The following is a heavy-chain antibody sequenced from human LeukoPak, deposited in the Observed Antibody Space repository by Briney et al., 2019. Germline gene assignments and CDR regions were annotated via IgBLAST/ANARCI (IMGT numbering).Heavy chain of an antibody. J-gene: IGHJ4*02. CDR2: ISSDGKTA. D-gene: IGHD2-2*01. CDR3: AKARGYCSTSSCFLEY. V-gene: IGHV3-64D*06. CDR1: GFTFSTYP. Sequence: GGSLRLSCSASGFTFSTYPIHWVRQAPGKGLEYVTAISSDGKTAYYADSVKGRFTISRDNSKNTVFLQMSSLSAEDSAVYYCAKARGYCSTSSCFLEYWGQGTLVTVSS.